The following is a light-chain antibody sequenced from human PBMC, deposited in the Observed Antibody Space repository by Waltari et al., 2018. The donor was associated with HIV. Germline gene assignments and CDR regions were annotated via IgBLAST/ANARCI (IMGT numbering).Light chain of an antibody. V-gene: IGLV1-44*01. CDR1: SSNIGSHS. CDR3: AAWDDSLIGVI. J-gene: IGLJ2*01. Sequence: QSVLTQPPSASGTPVQRVTISCSGSSSNIGSHSVNWYQQLPGTAPKLLIYTNDQRPSGVPDRFSGSKSGTSASLAITGLQSKDEADYYCAAWDDSLIGVIFGGGTKLTVL. CDR2: TND.